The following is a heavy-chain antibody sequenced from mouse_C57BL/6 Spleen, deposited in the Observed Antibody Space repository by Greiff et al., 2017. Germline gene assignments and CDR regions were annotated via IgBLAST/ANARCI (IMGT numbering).Heavy chain of an antibody. CDR3: ATGVFPYYYAMDY. Sequence: VQLKESGGGLVKPGGSLKLSCAASGFTFSDYGMHWVRQAPEKGLEWVAYISSGSSTIYYADTVKGRFTISRDNAKNTLFLQMTSLMADDTAMYYCATGVFPYYYAMDYGGQGTSVTVSS. V-gene: IGHV5-17*01. J-gene: IGHJ4*01. CDR2: ISSGSSTI. CDR1: GFTFSDYG.